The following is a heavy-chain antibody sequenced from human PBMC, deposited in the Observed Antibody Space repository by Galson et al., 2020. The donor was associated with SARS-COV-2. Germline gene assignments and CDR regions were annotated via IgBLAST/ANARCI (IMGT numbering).Heavy chain of an antibody. CDR3: CREAAWANRYYFDH. D-gene: IGHD1-26*01. CDR1: GFTFDDFA. V-gene: IGHV3-9*01. J-gene: IGHJ4*02. Sequence: SLKISCAASGFTFDDFAMPWDRQVPGKDLEWVSGIRWNSDILGYANSVKGRFTISRDNAKNYLYFELTSLTSEDTVLYYCCREAAWANRYYFDHWGQGILVAVSS. CDR2: IRWNSDIL.